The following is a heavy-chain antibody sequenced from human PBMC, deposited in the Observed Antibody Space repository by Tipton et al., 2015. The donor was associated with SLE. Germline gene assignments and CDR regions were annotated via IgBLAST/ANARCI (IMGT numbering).Heavy chain of an antibody. D-gene: IGHD2-2*01. CDR1: DYSVSSGFY. CDR3: AREGRYPYYYYYMDV. CDR2: FSHTGNP. J-gene: IGHJ6*03. Sequence: LRLSCAVSDYSVSSGFYCVWIRQPPGKGLEWIGSFSHTGNPYYNPSLKSRVTLSGDTSKNQFSLRLNSVTATDTAVYYCAREGRYPYYYYYMDVWGKGTTVTVSS. V-gene: IGHV4-38-2*02.